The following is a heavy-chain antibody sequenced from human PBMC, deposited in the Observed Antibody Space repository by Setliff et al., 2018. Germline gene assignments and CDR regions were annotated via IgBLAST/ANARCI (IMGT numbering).Heavy chain of an antibody. Sequence: AASVKVSCKASGYTFTSYDINWVRQATGQGLEWMGWMNPNSGNTGYAQKFQGRVTMTRNTSISTAYMELSSLRSEDTAVYYCARDVPFWSGYYTGYYYYYGMDVWGQGTMVTVSS. CDR1: GYTFTSYD. V-gene: IGHV1-8*02. CDR2: MNPNSGNT. J-gene: IGHJ6*02. D-gene: IGHD3-3*01. CDR3: ARDVPFWSGYYTGYYYYYGMDV.